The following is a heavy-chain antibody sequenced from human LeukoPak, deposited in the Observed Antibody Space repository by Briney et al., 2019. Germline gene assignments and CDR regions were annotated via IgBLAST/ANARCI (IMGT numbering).Heavy chain of an antibody. CDR1: GGSISSYY. D-gene: IGHD5-18*01. CDR3: ARGVLQYSYGYFDY. J-gene: IGHJ4*02. Sequence: SETLSLTCTVSGGSISSYYWSWLRQPPGKGLEWIGYIYYSGSTNYNPSLKSRVTISVDRSKNQFSLKLSSVTAADTAVYYCARGVLQYSYGYFDYWGQGTLVTVSS. CDR2: IYYSGST. V-gene: IGHV4-59*08.